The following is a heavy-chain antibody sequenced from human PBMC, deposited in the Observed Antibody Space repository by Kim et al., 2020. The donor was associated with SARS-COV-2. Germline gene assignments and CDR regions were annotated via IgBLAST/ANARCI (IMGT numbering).Heavy chain of an antibody. D-gene: IGHD3-9*01. CDR2: NYYSGST. V-gene: IGHV4-31*03. J-gene: IGHJ4*02. Sequence: SETLSLTCTVSGGSISSGGYYWSWIRQHPGKGLEWIGYNYYSGSTHYNPSLKSRVTISIDTSKNQFSLRLTSVTAADTAVYYCARGRENFEWLPPLEYWGQGTLVTVSS. CDR3: ARGRENFEWLPPLEY. CDR1: GGSISSGGYY.